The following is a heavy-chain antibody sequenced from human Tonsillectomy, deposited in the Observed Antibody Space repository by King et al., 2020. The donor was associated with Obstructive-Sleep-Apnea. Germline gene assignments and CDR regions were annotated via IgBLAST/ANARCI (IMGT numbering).Heavy chain of an antibody. CDR3: PRHSPLKELRYFDWLLPYGMDV. CDR2: IYYSGST. Sequence: QLQESGPGLVKPSETLSLTCTVSGDSISSYYWSWIRQPPGKGLEWIGYIYYSGSTNYNPSLKSRVTISVDTSKNQFSLKLSSVTAADTAVYYCPRHSPLKELRYFDWLLPYGMDVWGQGTTVTVSS. J-gene: IGHJ6*02. V-gene: IGHV4-59*08. CDR1: GDSISSYY. D-gene: IGHD3-9*01.